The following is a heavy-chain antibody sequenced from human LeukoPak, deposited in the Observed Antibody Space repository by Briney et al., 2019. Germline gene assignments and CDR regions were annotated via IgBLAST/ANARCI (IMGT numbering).Heavy chain of an antibody. CDR3: ARDNGGTAMAYYYYYYMDV. CDR2: MNPNSGNT. Sequence: ASVKVSCKASGYTFTGYYMHWVRQAPGQGLEWMGWMNPNSGNTGYAQKFQGRVTMTRNTSISTAYMELSSLRSEDTAVYYCARDNGGTAMAYYYYYYMDVWGKGTTVIISS. J-gene: IGHJ6*03. CDR1: GYTFTGYY. D-gene: IGHD5-18*01. V-gene: IGHV1-8*02.